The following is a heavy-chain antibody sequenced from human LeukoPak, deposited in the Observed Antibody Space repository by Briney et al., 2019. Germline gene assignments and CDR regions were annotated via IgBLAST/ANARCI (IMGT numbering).Heavy chain of an antibody. V-gene: IGHV3-23*01. J-gene: IGHJ6*04. D-gene: IGHD3-10*02. CDR1: GFTFSSHG. CDR2: IIPSGHTT. CDR3: AELGMIGGV. Sequence: PGGSLRLSCVASGFTFSSHGMNWVRQAPGKGLEWVSGIIPSGHTTYYADSVRGRFTISRDNSRNTVYLQMNSLRAEDTAVYYCAELGMIGGVWGKGTTVTISS.